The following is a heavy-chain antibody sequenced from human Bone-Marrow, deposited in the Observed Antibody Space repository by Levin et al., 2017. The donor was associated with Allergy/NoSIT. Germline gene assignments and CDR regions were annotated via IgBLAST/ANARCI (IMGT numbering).Heavy chain of an antibody. CDR3: ARDKAAGGPQYYFDS. J-gene: IGHJ4*02. CDR1: GYTFTSYA. D-gene: IGHD6-13*01. Sequence: GESLKISCLTSGYTFTSYAIHWLRQAPGHRLEWMGWINAGNGNPKYSHNFHGRVTITRDTSSDTAYMELSGLRSEDTAIYYCARDKAAGGPQYYFDSWGQGTPVTVSS. V-gene: IGHV1-3*01. CDR2: INAGNGNP.